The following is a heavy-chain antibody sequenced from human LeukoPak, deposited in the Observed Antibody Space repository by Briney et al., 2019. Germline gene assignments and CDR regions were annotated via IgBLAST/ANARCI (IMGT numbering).Heavy chain of an antibody. Sequence: SETLSLTCTVSGGSISSADYYWCWIRQPPGKGLEWIGYIYYSGSASYNPSLKSRVTISVDTSKNQFSLKLSSVTAADTAGYYWARVRRSGNWFGDMFDPWGQGTLVTVSS. V-gene: IGHV4-30-4*01. CDR2: IYYSGSA. CDR3: ARVRRSGNWFGDMFDP. D-gene: IGHD3-10*01. CDR1: GGSISSADYY. J-gene: IGHJ5*02.